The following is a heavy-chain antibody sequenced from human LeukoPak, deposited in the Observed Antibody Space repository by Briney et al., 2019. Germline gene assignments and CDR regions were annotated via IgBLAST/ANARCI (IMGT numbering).Heavy chain of an antibody. J-gene: IGHJ4*02. Sequence: PGGSLRLSCAASGFTFSSYAMSWVRQAPGKGLEWVSAISGSGGSTYYADSVKGRFTISRDNSKNTLYLQMNGLGAEDTAVYYCASRYSSSWTPHYWGQGTLVTVSS. D-gene: IGHD6-13*01. CDR2: ISGSGGST. V-gene: IGHV3-23*01. CDR3: ASRYSSSWTPHY. CDR1: GFTFSSYA.